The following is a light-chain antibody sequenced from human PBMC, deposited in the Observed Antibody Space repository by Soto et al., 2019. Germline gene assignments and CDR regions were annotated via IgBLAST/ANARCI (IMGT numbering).Light chain of an antibody. CDR2: GAS. V-gene: IGKV3D-20*02. J-gene: IGKJ1*01. CDR1: QTVRNNY. CDR3: QQRSNWPPWT. Sequence: EFVLTQSPGTLSLSPGERATLSCRAIQTVRNNYLAWYQQKPGQAPRLLIYGASSRATGIPDRFSGSGSGTDFTLTISRLEPEDFAVYYCQQRSNWPPWTFGQGTKVDIK.